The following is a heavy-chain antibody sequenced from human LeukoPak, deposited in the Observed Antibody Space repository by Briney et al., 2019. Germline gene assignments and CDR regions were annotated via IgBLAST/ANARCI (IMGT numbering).Heavy chain of an antibody. V-gene: IGHV1-8*01. CDR1: GYTFTSYD. D-gene: IGHD2-2*01. Sequence: GASVKVSCKASGYTFTSYDINWVRQATGLGLEWMGWMNPNSGNTGYAQKFQGRVTMTRNTSISTAYMELSSLRSEDTAVYYCARGGCSSTSCLYYYYYMDVWGKGTTVTVSS. CDR2: MNPNSGNT. CDR3: ARGGCSSTSCLYYYYYMDV. J-gene: IGHJ6*03.